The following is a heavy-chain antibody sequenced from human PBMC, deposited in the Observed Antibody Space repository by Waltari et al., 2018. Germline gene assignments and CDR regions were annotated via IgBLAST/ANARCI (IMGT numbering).Heavy chain of an antibody. Sequence: EVQMVESGGGLVQPGGSLRLTCAASGFTCSSFSMHWVRQAPGKGLEYVSAFSRDGVTTYYANSVKGRFTISRDNSKHTLYLQMGSLRAEDMAVYYCARIDGSGWYGSWGQGTLVTVSS. CDR2: FSRDGVTT. D-gene: IGHD6-19*01. CDR3: ARIDGSGWYGS. J-gene: IGHJ4*02. CDR1: GFTCSSFS. V-gene: IGHV3-64*01.